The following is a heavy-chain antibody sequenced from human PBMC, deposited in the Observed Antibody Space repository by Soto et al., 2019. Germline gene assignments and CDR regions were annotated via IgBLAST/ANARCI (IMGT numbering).Heavy chain of an antibody. V-gene: IGHV3-21*01. Sequence: EVEVLESGGGLVQPGGSLRLSCAASGFTFNSYTMHWVRQSPGKGLEWVSSISTFGNYLYYTASVKGRFTISRDNANNSLYLQMNSLRAEDTAMYYCARAYGSNSIDHWGQGTLVTVSS. CDR1: GFTFNSYT. D-gene: IGHD3-22*01. CDR3: ARAYGSNSIDH. CDR2: ISTFGNYL. J-gene: IGHJ4*02.